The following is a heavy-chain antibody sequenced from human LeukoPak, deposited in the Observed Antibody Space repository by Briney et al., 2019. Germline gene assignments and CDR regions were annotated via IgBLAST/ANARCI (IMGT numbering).Heavy chain of an antibody. CDR3: ARDQQADSSGYYSFSFDY. Sequence: GGSLRLSCAASGFTFDDYGMSWVRQAPGKGLEWVSAINWNGGSTSYAASVKGRFTISRDNAKNSLYLQMNSLRAEDRALYYCARDQQADSSGYYSFSFDYWGQGTLVTVSS. V-gene: IGHV3-20*04. CDR2: INWNGGST. D-gene: IGHD3-22*01. CDR1: GFTFDDYG. J-gene: IGHJ4*02.